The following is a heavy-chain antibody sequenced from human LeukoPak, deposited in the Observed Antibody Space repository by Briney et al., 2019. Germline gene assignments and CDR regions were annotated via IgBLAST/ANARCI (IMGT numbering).Heavy chain of an antibody. CDR2: ISGSGAST. D-gene: IGHD1-26*01. CDR3: AKDVGKWESLHFFDY. J-gene: IGHJ4*02. V-gene: IGHV3-23*01. Sequence: GGSLRLSCSASGFTFSSYAMHWVRQAPGKGLEWISGISGSGASTYYADSVKGRFTISRDDSRNTLYLQMNSLRGDDTAVYYCAKDVGKWESLHFFDYWGQGTLVTVSS. CDR1: GFTFSSYA.